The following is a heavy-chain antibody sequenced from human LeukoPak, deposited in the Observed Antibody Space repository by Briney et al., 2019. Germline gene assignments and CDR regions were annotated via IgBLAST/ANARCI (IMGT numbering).Heavy chain of an antibody. Sequence: ASVKVSCKASGYIFINYGITWVRQAPGQGLEWMGWISAYNGNTNYAQKFQGRVTMTTDTSTSTAYMELRSLRSDDTAVYYCARGNCSGGSCYSYYYYYMDVWGKGTTVTVSS. CDR3: ARGNCSGGSCYSYYYYYMDV. J-gene: IGHJ6*03. CDR1: GYIFINYG. V-gene: IGHV1-18*01. D-gene: IGHD2-15*01. CDR2: ISAYNGNT.